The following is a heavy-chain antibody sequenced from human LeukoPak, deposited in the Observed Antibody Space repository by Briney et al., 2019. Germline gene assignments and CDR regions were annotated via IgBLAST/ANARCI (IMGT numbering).Heavy chain of an antibody. D-gene: IGHD6-19*01. J-gene: IGHJ6*03. V-gene: IGHV7-4-1*02. CDR3: ARVAGHYYYYYMDV. CDR1: GYTFSGYA. Sequence: GASVKVSCKASGYTFSGYAMNWVRQAPGQGLEWMGWINTNTGNPTYAQGFTGRFVFSLDTSVSTAYLQISSLKAEDTAVYYCARVAGHYYYYYMDVWGKGTTVTVSS. CDR2: INTNTGNP.